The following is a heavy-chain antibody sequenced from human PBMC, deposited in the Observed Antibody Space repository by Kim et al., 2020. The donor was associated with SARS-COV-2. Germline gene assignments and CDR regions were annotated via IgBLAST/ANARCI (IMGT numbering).Heavy chain of an antibody. CDR3: ARDLGHSSSWLFAY. V-gene: IGHV3-21*01. CDR1: GFTFSSYS. CDR2: ISSSSSYI. J-gene: IGHJ4*02. Sequence: GGSLRLSCAASGFTFSSYSMNWVRQAPGKGLEWVSSISSSSSYIYYADSVKGRFTISRDNAKNSLYLQMNSLRAEDTAVYYCARDLGHSSSWLFAYWGQGTLVTVSS. D-gene: IGHD6-13*01.